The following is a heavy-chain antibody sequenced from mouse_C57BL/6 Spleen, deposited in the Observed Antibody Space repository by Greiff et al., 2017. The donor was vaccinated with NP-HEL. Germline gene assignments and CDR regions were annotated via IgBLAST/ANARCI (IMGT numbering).Heavy chain of an antibody. V-gene: IGHV1-76*01. J-gene: IGHJ4*01. D-gene: IGHD1-1*01. Sequence: LQESGAELVRPGASVKLSCKASGYTFTDYYINWVKQRPGQGLEWIARIYPGSGNTYYNEKFKGKATLTAEKSSSTAYMQLSSLTSEDSAVYFCARSMGGSSFDYYAMDYWGQGTSVTVSS. CDR3: ARSMGGSSFDYYAMDY. CDR2: IYPGSGNT. CDR1: GYTFTDYY.